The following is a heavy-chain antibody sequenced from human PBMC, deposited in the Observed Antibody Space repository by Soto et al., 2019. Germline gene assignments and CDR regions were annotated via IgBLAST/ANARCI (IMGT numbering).Heavy chain of an antibody. Sequence: PSETLSLTCAFYCGSFIGYYWSWIRQPPGKGLEWIGEINHSGSTNYNPSLKSRVTISVDTSKNQFSLKLSSVTAADTAVYYCARDLYCGGDCSHYDYWGQGTLVTVSS. CDR2: INHSGST. CDR1: CGSFIGYY. V-gene: IGHV4-34*01. D-gene: IGHD2-21*02. J-gene: IGHJ4*02. CDR3: ARDLYCGGDCSHYDY.